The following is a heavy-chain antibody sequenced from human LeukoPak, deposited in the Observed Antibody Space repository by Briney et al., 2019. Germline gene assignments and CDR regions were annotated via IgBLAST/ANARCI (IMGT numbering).Heavy chain of an antibody. Sequence: SETLSLTCTVSGGSINSYYWSWIRQLPGKGLEWIGYIYYSGSTNYNPSLMSRVTISVDTSKTQFSLKLSSVTAADTAVYYCARVVGATSQDTLDIWGQGTMVTVSS. D-gene: IGHD1-26*01. CDR1: GGSINSYY. CDR2: IYYSGST. CDR3: ARVVGATSQDTLDI. V-gene: IGHV4-59*01. J-gene: IGHJ3*02.